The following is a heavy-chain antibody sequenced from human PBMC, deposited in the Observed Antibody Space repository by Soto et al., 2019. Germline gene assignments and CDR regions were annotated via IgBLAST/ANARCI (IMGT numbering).Heavy chain of an antibody. CDR3: AGRVSGGYSSSFYYDGIDV. J-gene: IGHJ6*04. CDR1: GVSIISSSYY. V-gene: IGHV4-39*01. CDR2: IFYSGST. D-gene: IGHD5-18*01. Sequence: SETLSLTSTVSGVSIISSSYYWVWIRQAPGKGLEWIGSIFYSGSTYYNPSLKSRVTISVDTSKNQFSLKLTSVTAADTAVYYCAGRVSGGYSSSFYYDGIDVCGKATTVT.